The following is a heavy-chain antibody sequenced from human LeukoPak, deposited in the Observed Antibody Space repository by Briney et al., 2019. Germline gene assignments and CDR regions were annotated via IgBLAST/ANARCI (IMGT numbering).Heavy chain of an antibody. Sequence: GESLKISCKGSGYSINNYWIAWVRQMPGKGLEWMGIIYPADSDIRYSPSFQGQVTISADKSISAAYLQWNSLKASDTAMYYCARQEYCSGASCYTWFDPWGQGTLVTVSS. CDR3: ARQEYCSGASCYTWFDP. V-gene: IGHV5-51*01. CDR1: GYSINNYW. D-gene: IGHD2-15*01. J-gene: IGHJ5*02. CDR2: IYPADSDI.